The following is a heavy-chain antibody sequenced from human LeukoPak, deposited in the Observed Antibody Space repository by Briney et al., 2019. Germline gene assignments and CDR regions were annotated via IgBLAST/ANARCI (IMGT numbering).Heavy chain of an antibody. D-gene: IGHD2-2*03. V-gene: IGHV3-48*01. CDR3: ARGDGYYFDY. CDR1: GFTFSSYS. Sequence: GGSLRLSCAASGFTFSSYSMNWVRQAQGKGLEWVSYISSSSSTIYYADSVKGRFTISRDNDKNSLYLQMTSLRAEDTAVYYCARGDGYYFDYWGQGTLVTVSS. J-gene: IGHJ4*02. CDR2: ISSSSSTI.